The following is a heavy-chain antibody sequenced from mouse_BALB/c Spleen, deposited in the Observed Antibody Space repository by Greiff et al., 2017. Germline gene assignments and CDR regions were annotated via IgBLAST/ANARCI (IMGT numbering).Heavy chain of an antibody. CDR1: GFSLTSYG. D-gene: IGHD3-1*01. Sequence: VKLMESGPGLVAPSQSLSITCTVSGFSLTSYGVHWVRQPPGKGLEWLGVIWAGGSTNYNSALMSRLSISKDNSKSQVFLKMNSLQTDDTAMYYCARDRGARATAWFAYWGQGTLVTVSA. V-gene: IGHV2-9*02. CDR3: ARDRGARATAWFAY. CDR2: IWAGGST. J-gene: IGHJ3*01.